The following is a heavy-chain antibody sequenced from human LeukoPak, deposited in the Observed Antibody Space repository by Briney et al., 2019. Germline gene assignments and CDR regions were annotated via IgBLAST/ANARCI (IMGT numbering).Heavy chain of an antibody. CDR1: GGSISSGDYY. CDR2: IYYSGST. D-gene: IGHD2-15*01. CDR3: ARDRVLSPRRDYYFDY. Sequence: PSQTLSLTCTVSGGSISSGDYYWSWIRQPPGKGLEWIGYIYYSGSTYYSPSPKSRVTISVDTSKNQFSLKLSSVTAADTAVYYCARDRVLSPRRDYYFDYWGQGTLVTVSS. V-gene: IGHV4-30-4*08. J-gene: IGHJ4*02.